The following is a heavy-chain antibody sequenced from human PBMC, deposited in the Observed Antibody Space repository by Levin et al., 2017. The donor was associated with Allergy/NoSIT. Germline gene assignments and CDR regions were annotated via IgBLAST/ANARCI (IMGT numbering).Heavy chain of an antibody. V-gene: IGHV3-23*01. CDR3: AKDRREQQLDMLAVAGTMSSY. CDR2: ISGSGGST. CDR1: GFTFSSYA. D-gene: IGHD6-19*01. J-gene: IGHJ4*02. Sequence: GESLKISCAASGFTFSSYAMSWVRQAPGKGLEWVSAISGSGGSTYYADSVKGRFTISRDNSKNTLYLQMNSLRAEDTAVYYCAKDRREQQLDMLAVAGTMSSYWGQGTLVTVSS.